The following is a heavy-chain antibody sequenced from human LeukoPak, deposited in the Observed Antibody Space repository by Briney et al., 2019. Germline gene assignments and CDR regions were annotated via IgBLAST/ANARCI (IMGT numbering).Heavy chain of an antibody. J-gene: IGHJ4*02. V-gene: IGHV4-61*02. CDR1: GGSISSGSYY. D-gene: IGHD3-22*01. Sequence: SETLSLTCTVSGGSISSGSYYWSWIRQPAGKGLEWIGRIYTSGSTNYNPSLKSRVTMSVDTSKNQFSLKLSSVTAADTAVYYCARDRYYYDSSGYSSIDYWGQGTLVTVSS. CDR2: IYTSGST. CDR3: ARDRYYYDSSGYSSIDY.